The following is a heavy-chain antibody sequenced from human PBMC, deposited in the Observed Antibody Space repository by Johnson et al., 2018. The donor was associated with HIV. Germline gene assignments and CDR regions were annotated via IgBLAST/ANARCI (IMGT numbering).Heavy chain of an antibody. CDR2: IKSKTDGGTT. CDR3: AKGPLTVTRAFDI. D-gene: IGHD4-17*01. CDR1: GFTFSNAW. Sequence: VQLVESGGGLVKPGGSLRLSCAASGFTFSNAWMSWVRQAPGKGLEWVGRIKSKTDGGTTDYAAPVKGRFTISRDDSKNTLYLQMNSLRAEDTAVYHCAKGPLTVTRAFDIWGQGTLITVSS. J-gene: IGHJ3*02. V-gene: IGHV3-15*01.